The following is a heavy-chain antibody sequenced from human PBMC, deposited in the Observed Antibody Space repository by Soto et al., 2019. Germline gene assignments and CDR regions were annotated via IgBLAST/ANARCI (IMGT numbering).Heavy chain of an antibody. D-gene: IGHD3-22*01. Sequence: GGSLRLSCAASGFTFRSYSMNWVRQAPGKGLEWVSSISSSSSYIYYADSVKGRFTISRDNAKNSLYLQMNSLRAEDTAVYYCARGSGYKYWFDPWGQGTLVTVSS. CDR1: GFTFRSYS. V-gene: IGHV3-21*01. J-gene: IGHJ5*02. CDR2: ISSSSSYI. CDR3: ARGSGYKYWFDP.